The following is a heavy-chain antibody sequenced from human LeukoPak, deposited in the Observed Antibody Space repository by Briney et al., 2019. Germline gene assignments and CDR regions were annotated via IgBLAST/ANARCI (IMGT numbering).Heavy chain of an antibody. D-gene: IGHD3-22*01. J-gene: IGHJ2*01. CDR2: IYYTGST. CDR1: GDSISRSGYY. Sequence: SETLSLTCAASGDSISRSGYYWAWIRLPPGKGLEWIGNIYYTGSTSYNSSLKSRVIMSVDTSKNHFSLNLSSMTAADTAVYYCARVPYYFDLSGSSFDVWGRGAVVTVSS. V-gene: IGHV4-39*02. CDR3: ARVPYYFDLSGSSFDV.